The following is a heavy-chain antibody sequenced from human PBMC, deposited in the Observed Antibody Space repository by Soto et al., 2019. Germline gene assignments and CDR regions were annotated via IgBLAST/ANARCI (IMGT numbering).Heavy chain of an antibody. CDR2: INPNSGGT. J-gene: IGHJ6*02. Sequence: ASVKVSCKASGYTFTGYYMHWVRQAPGQGLEWMGWINPNSGGTNYAQKFQGRVTMTRDTSISTAYMELSRLRSDDTAVYYCARNKFNVLLYGRLQQNGMDVWGQGTTVTVSS. D-gene: IGHD3-10*01. V-gene: IGHV1-2*02. CDR1: GYTFTGYY. CDR3: ARNKFNVLLYGRLQQNGMDV.